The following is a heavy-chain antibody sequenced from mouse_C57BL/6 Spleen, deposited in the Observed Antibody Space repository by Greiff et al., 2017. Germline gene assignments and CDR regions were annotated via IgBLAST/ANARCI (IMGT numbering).Heavy chain of an antibody. CDR2: INPNNGGT. Sequence: DVQLQESGPELVKPGASVKISCKASGYTFTDYYMNWVKQSHGKSLEWIGDINPNNGGTSYNQKFKGKATLTVDKSSSTAYMELRSLTSEDSAVYYCARRNDYDYYAMDYWGQGTSVTVSS. D-gene: IGHD2-4*01. J-gene: IGHJ4*01. CDR3: ARRNDYDYYAMDY. V-gene: IGHV1-26*01. CDR1: GYTFTDYY.